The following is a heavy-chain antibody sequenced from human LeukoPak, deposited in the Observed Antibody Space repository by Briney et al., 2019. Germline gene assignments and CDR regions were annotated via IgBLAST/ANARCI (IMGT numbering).Heavy chain of an antibody. CDR3: ARGDITIQLWFFSY. CDR2: IYYRGST. CDR1: GDSISSTSYY. V-gene: IGHV4-39*01. Sequence: SETLSLTCTVSGDSISSTSYYWGWIRQPPGNGLEWIGSIYYRGSTYYNPSVKSRVAISVDTSKNQFSLKLSSVTAADTAVYYCARGDITIQLWFFSYWGQGTLVTVSS. J-gene: IGHJ4*02. D-gene: IGHD5-18*01.